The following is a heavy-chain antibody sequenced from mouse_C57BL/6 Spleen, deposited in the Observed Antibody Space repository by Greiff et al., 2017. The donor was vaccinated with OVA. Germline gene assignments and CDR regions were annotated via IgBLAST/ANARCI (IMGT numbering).Heavy chain of an antibody. D-gene: IGHD1-1*01. Sequence: QVQLQQPGAELVKPGASVKLSCKASGYTFTSYWMHWVKQRPGQGLEWIGMIHPNSGSTNYNEKFKSKATLTVDKSSRTASMQLSSLPSEDSAVYYCARWGYGSSPDYWGQGTTLTVAS. CDR3: ARWGYGSSPDY. J-gene: IGHJ2*01. V-gene: IGHV1-64*01. CDR2: IHPNSGST. CDR1: GYTFTSYW.